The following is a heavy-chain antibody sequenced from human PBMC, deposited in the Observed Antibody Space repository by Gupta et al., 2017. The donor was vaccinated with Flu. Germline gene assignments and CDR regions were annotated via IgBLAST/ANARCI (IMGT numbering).Heavy chain of an antibody. J-gene: IGHJ6*02. CDR1: GFTFSTTG. V-gene: IGHV3-33*01. CDR3: ARRIAAAGTFTGMDV. CDR2: KWYDVSNK. Sequence: QVQLVESGGDVVQPGRSMSISCAASGFTFSTTGLHWIRKAAGKGMEWVAVKWYDVSNKYYEDSVKGRFTISRDNSKNTLYLKMNGLRAEDTAVYYCARRIAAAGTFTGMDVWGQGTTVTVSS. D-gene: IGHD6-13*01.